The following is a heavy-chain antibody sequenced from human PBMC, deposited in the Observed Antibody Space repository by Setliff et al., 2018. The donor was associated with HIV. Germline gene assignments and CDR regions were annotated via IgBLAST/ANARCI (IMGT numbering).Heavy chain of an antibody. J-gene: IGHJ6*03. CDR2: INPRGTS. Sequence: KPSETLSLTRAVYGGSFSDHFWNWIRQPPGKGLEWIGEINPRGTSNYNPSLSSRVTMSVDTSKNQFSLKVTSVTAADTALYFCARGIRRGRNPIFGVVTSFSYYLDVWGKGSAVTVSS. CDR3: ARGIRRGRNPIFGVVTSFSYYLDV. CDR1: GGSFSDHF. V-gene: IGHV4-34*01. D-gene: IGHD3-3*01.